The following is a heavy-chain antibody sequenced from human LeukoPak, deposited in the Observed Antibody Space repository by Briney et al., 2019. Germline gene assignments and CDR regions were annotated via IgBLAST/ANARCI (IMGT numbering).Heavy chain of an antibody. J-gene: IGHJ4*02. Sequence: PGGSLRLSCAASGFTFSSYSMNWVRQAPGKGLEWVSSISSSSSYIYYADSVKGRFTISSDNAKNSLYLQMNSLRAEDTAVYYCAGGDFWSGYYGDWGQGTLVTVSS. CDR1: GFTFSSYS. CDR2: ISSSSSYI. D-gene: IGHD3-3*01. CDR3: AGGDFWSGYYGD. V-gene: IGHV3-21*01.